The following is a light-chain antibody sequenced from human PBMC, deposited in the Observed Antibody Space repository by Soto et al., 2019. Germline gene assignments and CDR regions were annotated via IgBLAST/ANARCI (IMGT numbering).Light chain of an antibody. J-gene: IGLJ1*01. CDR2: ANT. V-gene: IGLV1-40*01. CDR1: ISNIGAGYD. CDR3: QSYDSSLSGSIV. Sequence: QSVLTQPPSVSGAPGQRVTISCTGSISNIGAGYDVHWYQQLPGTAPKLLTYANTNRPSGVPDRFSGSKSGTSASLAITGLQAEDEADYHCQSYDSSLSGSIVFGTGTKVTAL.